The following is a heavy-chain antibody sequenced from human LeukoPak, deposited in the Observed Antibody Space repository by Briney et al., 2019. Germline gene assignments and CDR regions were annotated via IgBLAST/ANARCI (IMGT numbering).Heavy chain of an antibody. CDR1: GFTVSSSY. CDR2: IRQDGGDI. CDR3: ARLLGDATIYDY. Sequence: GGSLRLSCAASGFTVSSSYMSWVRQAPGKGLEWVATIRQDGGDIHYLDPVKGRFIISRDNAKNSLSLQMNSLRVEDTAIYYCARLLGDATIYDYWGQGTLVAVSS. J-gene: IGHJ4*02. V-gene: IGHV3-7*03. D-gene: IGHD3-16*01.